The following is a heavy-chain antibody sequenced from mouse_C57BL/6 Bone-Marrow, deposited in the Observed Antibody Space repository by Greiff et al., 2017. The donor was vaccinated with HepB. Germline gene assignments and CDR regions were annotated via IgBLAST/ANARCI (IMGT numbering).Heavy chain of an antibody. V-gene: IGHV5-2*01. CDR3: ARHGRIIVGAWFAY. J-gene: IGHJ3*01. Sequence: EVQGVESGGGLVQPGESLKLSCESNEYEFPSHDMSWVRKTPEKRLELVAAINSDGGSTYYPDTMERRFIIARDNTKKTLYLQMSSLRSEDTALYYCARHGRIIVGAWFAYWGQGTLVTVSA. D-gene: IGHD2-12*01. CDR2: INSDGGST. CDR1: EYEFPSHD.